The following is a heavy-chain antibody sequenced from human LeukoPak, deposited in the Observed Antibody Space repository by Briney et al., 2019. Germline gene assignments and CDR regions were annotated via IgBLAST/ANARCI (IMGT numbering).Heavy chain of an antibody. CDR1: GFTFSSYA. V-gene: IGHV3-23*01. D-gene: IGHD3-9*01. Sequence: PGWSLRLSCASSGFTFSSYAMSSVRQAPGKGLEWVSTMSCSGCSTYYADSVKGRFTISRDNSKNTLDLQMNSLRPEDTAVYFFTTRGVIDFLTGYYYYFDYWGQGTLVIVSS. CDR2: MSCSGCST. CDR3: TTRGVIDFLTGYYYYFDY. J-gene: IGHJ4*02.